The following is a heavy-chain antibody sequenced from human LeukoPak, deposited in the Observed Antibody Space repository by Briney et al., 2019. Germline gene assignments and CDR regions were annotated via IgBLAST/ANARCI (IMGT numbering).Heavy chain of an antibody. D-gene: IGHD6-19*01. V-gene: IGHV3-21*01. CDR1: GFTFSSYS. CDR3: AGRIAVAGTWSG. CDR2: ISSTSSYI. Sequence: PGGSLRLSCAASGFTFSSYSMNWVRQAPGKGLEWVSFISSTSSYINYADSVKGRFTISRDNAKNSLYLQMNSLRAEDTAVYYCAGRIAVAGTWSGWGQGTLVTVSS. J-gene: IGHJ4*02.